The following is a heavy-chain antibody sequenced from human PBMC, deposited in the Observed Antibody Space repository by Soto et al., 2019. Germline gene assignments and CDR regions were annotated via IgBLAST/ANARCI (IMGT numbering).Heavy chain of an antibody. Sequence: PSETLSLTCTVSSGSISSIGYYWSWIRQHPGRGLEWIGYIYSSGNTYYNPSLKSRITMSVDKSKNQFSLKLSSVTAADTAVYYCARSDGRYWGQGTLVTVSS. CDR1: SGSISSIGYY. J-gene: IGHJ4*02. V-gene: IGHV4-31*03. CDR3: ARSDGRY. CDR2: IYSSGNT.